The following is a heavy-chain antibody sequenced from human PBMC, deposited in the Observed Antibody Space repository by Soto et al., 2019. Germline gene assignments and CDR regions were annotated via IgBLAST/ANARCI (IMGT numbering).Heavy chain of an antibody. J-gene: IGHJ6*02. CDR2: IIPIFGTA. Sequence: SVKVSCKASGGTFSSYAISWVRQAPGQGLEWMGGIIPIFGTANYAQKFQGRVTITADKSTSTAYMELSSLRSEDTAVYYFARAPPTILSCSGGSCPPHYCMDVWGQGTTVTVSS. D-gene: IGHD2-15*01. CDR3: ARAPPTILSCSGGSCPPHYCMDV. CDR1: GGTFSSYA. V-gene: IGHV1-69*06.